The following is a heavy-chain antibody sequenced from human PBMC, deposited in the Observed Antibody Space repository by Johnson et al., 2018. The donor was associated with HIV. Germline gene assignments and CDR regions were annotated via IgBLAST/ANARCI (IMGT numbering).Heavy chain of an antibody. D-gene: IGHD6-19*01. J-gene: IGHJ3*02. Sequence: VQLVESGGGLVQPGGSLRLSCAASGFTFDDYGMSWVRQPPGKGLEWVSGINWNGGRTGYADSVKGRLTISRDNAKNSLYLQMNSLRAEDTAVYYCARGGYSSGWIYAFDIWGQGTMVTVSS. CDR2: INWNGGRT. CDR1: GFTFDDYG. CDR3: ARGGYSSGWIYAFDI. V-gene: IGHV3-20*04.